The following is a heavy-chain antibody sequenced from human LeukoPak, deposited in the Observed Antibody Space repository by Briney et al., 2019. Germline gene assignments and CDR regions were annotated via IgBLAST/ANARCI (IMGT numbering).Heavy chain of an antibody. CDR2: INHSGST. D-gene: IGHD3-16*02. Sequence: TSETLSLTCAVYGGSFSGYYWSWIRQPPGKGLEWIGEINHSGSTNYNPSLKSRVTISVDTSKNQFSLKLSSVTAADTAVYYCARPYDYVWGSYRYYDAFDIWGQGTMVTVSS. J-gene: IGHJ3*02. CDR1: GGSFSGYY. V-gene: IGHV4-34*01. CDR3: ARPYDYVWGSYRYYDAFDI.